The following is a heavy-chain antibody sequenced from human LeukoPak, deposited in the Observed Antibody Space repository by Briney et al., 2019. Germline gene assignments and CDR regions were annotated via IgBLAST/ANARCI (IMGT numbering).Heavy chain of an antibody. CDR3: ANLPLGIAVAGTGTS. Sequence: GGSLRLSCAASGFTFSSYAMSWVRQAPGKGLEWVSAISGSGGSTYYADSVKGRFTISRDNSKNTLYLQMNSLRAEDTAVYYWANLPLGIAVAGTGTSWGQGTLVTVSS. J-gene: IGHJ5*02. CDR1: GFTFSSYA. V-gene: IGHV3-23*01. CDR2: ISGSGGST. D-gene: IGHD6-19*01.